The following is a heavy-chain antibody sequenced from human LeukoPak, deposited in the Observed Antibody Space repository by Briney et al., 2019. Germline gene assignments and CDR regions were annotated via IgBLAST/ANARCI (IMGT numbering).Heavy chain of an antibody. CDR1: GFTFSSYA. CDR2: ISYDGSNK. D-gene: IGHD4-17*01. J-gene: IGHJ4*02. CDR3: AREHGDYVSFDY. Sequence: GRSLRLSCAASGFTFSSYAMHWVRQAPGKGLEWVAVISYDGSNKYYADSVKGRFTISRDNSENTLYLQMNSLRAEDTAVYYCAREHGDYVSFDYWGQGTLVTVSS. V-gene: IGHV3-30-3*01.